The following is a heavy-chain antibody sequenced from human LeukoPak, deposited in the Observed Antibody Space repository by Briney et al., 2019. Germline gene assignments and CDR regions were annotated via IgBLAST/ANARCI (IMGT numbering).Heavy chain of an antibody. Sequence: TGGSLRLSCAASGFTFDDYAMHWVRQAPGKGLEWVSGISWNSGSIGYADSVKGRFTISRDNAKNSLYLHISSLRAEDTAVYYCAAPGPYYYDSSEFDYWGQGTLVTVSS. CDR2: ISWNSGSI. V-gene: IGHV3-9*01. D-gene: IGHD3-22*01. CDR3: AAPGPYYYDSSEFDY. J-gene: IGHJ4*02. CDR1: GFTFDDYA.